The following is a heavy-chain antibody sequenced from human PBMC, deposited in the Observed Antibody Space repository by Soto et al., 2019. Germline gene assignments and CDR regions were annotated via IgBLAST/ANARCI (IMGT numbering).Heavy chain of an antibody. J-gene: IGHJ6*02. CDR2: IYYSGST. D-gene: IGHD5-18*01. CDR1: GGSISSSSYY. V-gene: IGHV4-39*01. Sequence: PSETLSLTCTVSGGSISSSSYYWGWIRQPPGKGLEWIGSIYYSGSTYYNPSLKSRVTLSVDTSKNQFSLKLSSVTAADTAVYYCACIFSGGYGYGFYYYGMDVWGQGTTVT. CDR3: ACIFSGGYGYGFYYYGMDV.